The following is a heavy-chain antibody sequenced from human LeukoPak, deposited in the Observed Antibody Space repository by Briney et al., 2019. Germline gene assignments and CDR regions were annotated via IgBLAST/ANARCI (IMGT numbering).Heavy chain of an antibody. Sequence: ASVKVSCKASGYIFTGYYMHWVRQAPGQGLEWMGWINPNSGGTNYAQKFQGRVTMTRDTSINTAYMGLSRLTSDDTAVYYCAKGVVVVPAAMAGYFDYWGQGTLVAVSS. V-gene: IGHV1-2*02. CDR2: INPNSGGT. CDR1: GYIFTGYY. J-gene: IGHJ4*02. D-gene: IGHD2-2*01. CDR3: AKGVVVVPAAMAGYFDY.